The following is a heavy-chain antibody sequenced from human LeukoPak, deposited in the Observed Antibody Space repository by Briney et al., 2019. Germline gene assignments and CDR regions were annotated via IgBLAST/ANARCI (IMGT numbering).Heavy chain of an antibody. D-gene: IGHD6-6*01. V-gene: IGHV3-30*02. CDR1: GFTFSTYG. J-gene: IGHJ4*02. CDR3: AKEVQLLPFDY. CDR2: IQYDGINK. Sequence: GGSLRLSCAASGFTFSTYGMHWVRQAPGKGLEWVAFIQYDGINKFYADSVKGRFTISRDNSKNTVYLQMNSLRPEDTAVYYCAKEVQLLPFDYWGQGTLVTVSS.